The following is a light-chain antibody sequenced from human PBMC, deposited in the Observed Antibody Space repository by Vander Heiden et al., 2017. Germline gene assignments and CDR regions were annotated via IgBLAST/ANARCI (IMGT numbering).Light chain of an antibody. V-gene: IGKV1-39*01. Sequence: DIQMTQSPSSLSASVGDRVTITCRASQSISSYLNWYQQKPGKAPKLLIYAASSLQSGVPSRFSGSGSGTDFTLPISSLQPEDFATYYFQQSYSNHPEWTFGQGTKVEIK. CDR1: QSISSY. J-gene: IGKJ1*01. CDR2: AAS. CDR3: QQSYSNHPEWT.